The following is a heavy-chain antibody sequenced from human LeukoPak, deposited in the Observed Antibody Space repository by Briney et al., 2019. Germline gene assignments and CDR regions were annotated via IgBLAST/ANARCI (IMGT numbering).Heavy chain of an antibody. J-gene: IGHJ6*02. Sequence: GGSLRLSSAASGFTFGSNAMSWVRQAPGQGLEWVSAISGSGGRKYYADSVKGRFNSARDNSKDTLYLQMNSLRAEVTPVYYFAKDSGYGSGSYYNFYYYGMDVWGQGTTVTVSS. CDR1: GFTFGSNA. V-gene: IGHV3-23*01. CDR2: ISGSGGRK. CDR3: AKDSGYGSGSYYNFYYYGMDV. D-gene: IGHD3-10*01.